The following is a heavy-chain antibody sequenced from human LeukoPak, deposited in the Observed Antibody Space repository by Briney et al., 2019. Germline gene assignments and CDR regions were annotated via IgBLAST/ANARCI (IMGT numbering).Heavy chain of an antibody. J-gene: IGHJ4*02. V-gene: IGHV1-18*01. CDR1: GYTFTSYG. D-gene: IGHD5-24*01. CDR3: AREMATIVNQFDY. CDR2: ISPYNGNT. Sequence: ASVKVSFKASGYTFTSYGISWVRQAPGQGLEWMGWISPYNGNTNYAQKLQGRVTMTTDTSTTTAYMELRSLRPDDTAVYSCAREMATIVNQFDYWGQGTLVTVSS.